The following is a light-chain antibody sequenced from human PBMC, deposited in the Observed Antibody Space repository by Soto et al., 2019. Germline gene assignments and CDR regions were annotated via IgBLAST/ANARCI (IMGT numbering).Light chain of an antibody. CDR1: QHISDY. J-gene: IGKJ1*01. CDR3: QEYTSVLRT. V-gene: IGKV1-27*01. Sequence: DIQMTQSPSSLSASVGDRVTITCRASQHISDYLGRYQQRPGKVPNLIIYAASSLQSGVPSRFSGSGSGTDFTLTITSLQPEDVATYYCQEYTSVLRTFGQGTKVDIK. CDR2: AAS.